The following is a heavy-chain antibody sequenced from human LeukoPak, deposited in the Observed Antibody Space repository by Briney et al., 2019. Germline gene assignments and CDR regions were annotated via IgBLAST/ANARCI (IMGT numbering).Heavy chain of an antibody. CDR1: GGSISSSSYY. Sequence: PSETLSLTCTVSGGSISSSSYYWGWIRQPPGKGLEWIGSIYYSGSTYYDPSLKSRVTISVDTSKNQFSLKLSSVTAADTAVYYCARGSRSRGQQLGHYYYYMDVWGKGTTVTISS. CDR3: ARGSRSRGQQLGHYYYYMDV. V-gene: IGHV4-39*07. D-gene: IGHD6-13*01. J-gene: IGHJ6*03. CDR2: IYYSGST.